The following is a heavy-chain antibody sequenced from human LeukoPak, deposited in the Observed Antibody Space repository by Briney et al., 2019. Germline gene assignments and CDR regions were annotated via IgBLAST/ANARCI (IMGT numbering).Heavy chain of an antibody. CDR2: ISGSGGST. D-gene: IGHD6-13*01. V-gene: IGHV3-23*01. CDR3: AKTGTPWYYFDY. CDR1: GFTFSSYA. Sequence: GGSLRLSCAASGFTFSSYAMSWVRQAPGKGLEWVSAISGSGGSTYYTDSVKGRFTISRDNSRNTLYLQMNSLRAEDTAVYYCAKTGTPWYYFDYWGQGTLVTVSS. J-gene: IGHJ4*02.